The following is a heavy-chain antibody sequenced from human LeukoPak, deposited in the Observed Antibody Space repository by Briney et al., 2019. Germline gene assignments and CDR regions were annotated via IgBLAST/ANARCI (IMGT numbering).Heavy chain of an antibody. J-gene: IGHJ3*02. CDR1: GYTFTCYY. D-gene: IGHD2-2*01. Sequence: GASVKVSCKASGYTFTCYYMHWVRQAPGQGLEWMGWINPNSGGTNYAQKFQGRVTMTRDTSIGTAYMELSRLSSDDTAVYYCARDVGYCSSTSCYSRMIGAFDIWGQGTMVTVSS. V-gene: IGHV1-2*02. CDR2: INPNSGGT. CDR3: ARDVGYCSSTSCYSRMIGAFDI.